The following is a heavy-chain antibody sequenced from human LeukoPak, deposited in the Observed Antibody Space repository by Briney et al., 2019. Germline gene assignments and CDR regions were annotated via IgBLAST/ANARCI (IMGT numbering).Heavy chain of an antibody. D-gene: IGHD5-12*01. CDR2: ISLGDSDT. CDR1: GFSFNVYW. J-gene: IGHJ6*02. V-gene: IGHV5-51*01. Sequence: GESLKISCKGSGFSFNVYWIAWVRQIPGQGLEWMGIISLGDSDTRYSPSFQGQVTISADKSISTAYLQWSSLKASDTAMYYCARGGYTGYDKKYYFYAMDVWGQGTTVTVSS. CDR3: ARGGYTGYDKKYYFYAMDV.